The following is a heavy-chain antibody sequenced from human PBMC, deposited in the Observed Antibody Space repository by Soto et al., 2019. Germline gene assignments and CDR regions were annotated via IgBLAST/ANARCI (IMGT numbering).Heavy chain of an antibody. V-gene: IGHV1-69*13. CDR3: ASRGP. Sequence: SVKVSCKASGGTFSSYAISWVRQAPGQGLEWMGGIIPIFGTANYAQKFQGRVTITADXXXXTXYXEXSSLRSEDTAVYYCASRGPWGQGTLVTVSS. J-gene: IGHJ5*02. CDR1: GGTFSSYA. CDR2: IIPIFGTA.